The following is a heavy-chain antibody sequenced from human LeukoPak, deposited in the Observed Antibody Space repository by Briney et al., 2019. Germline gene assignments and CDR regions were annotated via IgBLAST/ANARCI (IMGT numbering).Heavy chain of an antibody. J-gene: IGHJ4*02. Sequence: PGGSLTLSCAASGFTFSSYSMNWIRQAPGKGLEWVSSIISSSSYIYYPDSVKGRFTISRDNAKNSLYLQMKRLRAEDTAVYYCARDGQQLLTGYYFDYWGQGTLVTVSS. V-gene: IGHV3-21*01. CDR2: IISSSSYI. CDR1: GFTFSSYS. CDR3: ARDGQQLLTGYYFDY. D-gene: IGHD6-13*01.